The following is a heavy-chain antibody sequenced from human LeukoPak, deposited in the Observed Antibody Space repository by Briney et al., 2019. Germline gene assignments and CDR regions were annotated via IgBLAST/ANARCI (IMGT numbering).Heavy chain of an antibody. CDR2: VYPGDSDT. V-gene: IGHV5-51*01. Sequence: GESLKISCKGSGYSFTSYWIGWVPQLPGKGLEWMGIVYPGDSDTRYSPSFQGQVTISADKSISAAYLQWSSLKASDTAMYYCASSSGSYFTYFDYWGQGTLVTVSS. D-gene: IGHD1-26*01. CDR3: ASSSGSYFTYFDY. CDR1: GYSFTSYW. J-gene: IGHJ4*02.